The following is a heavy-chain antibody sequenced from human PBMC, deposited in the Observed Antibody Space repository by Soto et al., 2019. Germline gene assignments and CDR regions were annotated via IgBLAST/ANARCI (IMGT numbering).Heavy chain of an antibody. CDR3: ARGCGITMRTTSTFDF. V-gene: IGHV3-30-3*01. D-gene: IGHD3-22*01. CDR1: GFTFSSYA. CDR2: ISYDGSNK. J-gene: IGHJ4*02. Sequence: GGSLRLSCAASGFTFSSYAMHWVRQAPGKGLEWVAVISYDGSNKYYADTVKGRFTISRDNSKNTLYLQMNSLRAEDTAVYYCARGCGITMRTTSTFDFWGQGTLVTVSS.